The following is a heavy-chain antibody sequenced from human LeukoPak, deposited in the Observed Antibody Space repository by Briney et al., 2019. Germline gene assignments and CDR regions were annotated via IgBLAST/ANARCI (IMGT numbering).Heavy chain of an antibody. D-gene: IGHD3-3*01. V-gene: IGHV4-61*02. CDR1: GGSISSGSYY. Sequence: PSETLSLTCTVSGGSISSGSYYWSWIRQPAGKGLEWIGRIYTSGSTNYNPSLKSRVTISVDTSKNQFSLKLSSVTAADTAVYYCASTVYDFWDSPGYYFDYWGQGTLVTVSS. CDR2: IYTSGST. CDR3: ASTVYDFWDSPGYYFDY. J-gene: IGHJ4*02.